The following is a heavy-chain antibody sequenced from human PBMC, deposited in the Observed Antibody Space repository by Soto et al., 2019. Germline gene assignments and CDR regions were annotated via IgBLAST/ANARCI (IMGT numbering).Heavy chain of an antibody. CDR1: GFTFSIDC. CDR2: IISGGTRA. J-gene: IGHJ6*02. V-gene: IGHV3-74*01. Sequence: GGSVRLSCAASGFTFSIDCMNWVLQSPWKGLEWVSRIISGGTRATYADFVKGRFTITRDNAKNTLYLQMHSLTADDTAVYYCARERTSKGGMDIWGQGTTVTVSS. CDR3: ARERTSKGGMDI.